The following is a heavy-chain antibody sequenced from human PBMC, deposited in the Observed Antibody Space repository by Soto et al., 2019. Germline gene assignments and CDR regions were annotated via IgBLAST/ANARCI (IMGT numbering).Heavy chain of an antibody. CDR3: AKVYTYYYGSSRYGSDLLFDY. J-gene: IGHJ4*02. Sequence: QVQLVESGGGVVQPGWSLRLSCAASGFTFSSYGMHWVRQAPGKGLEWVAGISYDGRNKYYADSLKGRFTISRDNSTNTRYLQMNRLGAEDTGVYYCAKVYTYYYGSSRYGSDLLFDYRGQGALVTVSS. CDR2: ISYDGRNK. V-gene: IGHV3-30*18. D-gene: IGHD3-22*01. CDR1: GFTFSSYG.